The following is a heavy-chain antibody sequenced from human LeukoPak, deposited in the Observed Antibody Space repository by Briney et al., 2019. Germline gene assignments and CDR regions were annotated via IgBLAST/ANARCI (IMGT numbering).Heavy chain of an antibody. CDR2: IYYSEST. J-gene: IGHJ4*02. Sequence: SETLSLTCTVSGGSISSGTFYWGWIRQPPGKGLEWIGSIYYSESTYYNPSRKSRVTISVDTSKNQFSLKLSSVTAADTAVYYCARETNGSGSYHDYWGQGTLVTVSS. CDR1: GGSISSGTFY. CDR3: ARETNGSGSYHDY. D-gene: IGHD3-10*01. V-gene: IGHV4-39*07.